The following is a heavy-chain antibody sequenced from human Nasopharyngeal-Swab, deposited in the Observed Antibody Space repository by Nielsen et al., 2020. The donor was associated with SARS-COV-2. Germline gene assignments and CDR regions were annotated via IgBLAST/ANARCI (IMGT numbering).Heavy chain of an antibody. D-gene: IGHD5-12*01. J-gene: IGHJ4*02. CDR3: ARGGYSGYEYYFDY. V-gene: IGHV3-33*08. CDR1: GLPFISFG. CDR2: IWYDGRNK. Sequence: GGSLRPSVEPSGLPFISFGMHWFRKAPGKGLEWLELIWYDGRNKYYADSVKGRLTISRDNSKKTFFLQINSMRAEDKAVYYCARGGYSGYEYYFDYWGQGTLVTVSS.